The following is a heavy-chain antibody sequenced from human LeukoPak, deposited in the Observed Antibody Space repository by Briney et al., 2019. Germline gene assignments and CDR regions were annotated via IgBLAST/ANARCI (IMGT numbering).Heavy chain of an antibody. CDR2: ISGSGGST. J-gene: IGHJ4*02. V-gene: IGHV3-23*01. Sequence: PGGSLRVSCAASGFTFTSYAMSWVRPAPGDGLGWGSAISGSGGSTYYADSVKGQFTISRDNAKNAVYLQMNSLRAEDTAVYYGAKDAVEGGCYYDIGGYYYFNYWGQGTLVTVSS. D-gene: IGHD3-22*01. CDR3: AKDAVEGGCYYDIGGYYYFNY. CDR1: GFTFTSYA.